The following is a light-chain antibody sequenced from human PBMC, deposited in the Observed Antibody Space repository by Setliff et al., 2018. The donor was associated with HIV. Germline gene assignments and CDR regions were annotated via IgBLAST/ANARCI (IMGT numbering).Light chain of an antibody. CDR2: ENN. J-gene: IGLJ3*02. CDR1: SSNIGKNY. CDR3: GTWDSSLGAGKWV. Sequence: QSVLTQPPSVSAAPGQKVTISCSGSSSNIGKNYVSWYQQLPGTAPKLLIYENNKRPSGIPDRFSGSKSGTSATLGITGLQTGDEADYYCGTWDSSLGAGKWVFGGGTK. V-gene: IGLV1-51*02.